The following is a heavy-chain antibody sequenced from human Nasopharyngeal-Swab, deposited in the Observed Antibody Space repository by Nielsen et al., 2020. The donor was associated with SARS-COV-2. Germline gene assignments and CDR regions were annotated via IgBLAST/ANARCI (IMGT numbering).Heavy chain of an antibody. CDR3: ARQTRAVATASHYYGMTV. J-gene: IGHJ6*02. D-gene: IGHD6-13*01. V-gene: IGHV3-7*01. Sequence: GGSLRLSCPASGSTFSFYWMTWVRQAPGKGLEWVAYIKQDGSEKYYVDSGKGRFTISRDNAKSSLYLQMNSLRAEDTAVLYCARQTRAVATASHYYGMTVWGQGTTVTVSS. CDR1: GSTFSFYW. CDR2: IKQDGSEK.